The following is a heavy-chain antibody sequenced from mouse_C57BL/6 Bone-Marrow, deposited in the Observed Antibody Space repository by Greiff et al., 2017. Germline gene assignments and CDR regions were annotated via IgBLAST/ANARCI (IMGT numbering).Heavy chain of an antibody. J-gene: IGHJ2*01. D-gene: IGHD3-1*01. Sequence: QVQLQQPGAELVKPGASVKLSCKASGYTFTSYWMHWVKQRPGQGLEWIGDIYPTSGRTNYNEKFKSKAILTVDTSSNTAYMQLSSLTSEYSAVFYCARSGPRGRSFDYWGQGTTLTVSS. CDR1: GYTFTSYW. V-gene: IGHV1-64*01. CDR2: IYPTSGRT. CDR3: ARSGPRGRSFDY.